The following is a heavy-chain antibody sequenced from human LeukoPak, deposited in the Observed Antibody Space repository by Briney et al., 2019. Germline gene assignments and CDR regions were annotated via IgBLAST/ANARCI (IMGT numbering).Heavy chain of an antibody. CDR1: ENTFTNYY. CDR2: INPNGGRT. J-gene: IGHJ4*02. CDR3: ARDNSSSCREN. V-gene: IGHV1-46*01. D-gene: IGHD2-2*01. Sequence: ASVKVSCKASENTFTNYYMHRVRQAPGQGLEWLGLINPNGGRTSYAQNFQGRVTMTRDTSTTTVYMELRSLRSDDTAVYYCARDNSSSCRENWGQGTLVTVSS.